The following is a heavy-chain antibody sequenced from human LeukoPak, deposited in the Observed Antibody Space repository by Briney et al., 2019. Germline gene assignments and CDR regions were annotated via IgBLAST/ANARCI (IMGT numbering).Heavy chain of an antibody. V-gene: IGHV3-9*01. D-gene: IGHD2-15*01. CDR1: GFTFDDYA. CDR3: AREFCSGGSCRAAFDI. CDR2: ISWNSGSI. Sequence: GRSLRLSCAASGFTFDDYAMHWVRQAPGKGLEWVSGISWNSGSIGYADSVKGRFTISRDNAKNSLYLQMNSLRAEDTAVYYCAREFCSGGSCRAAFDIWGQGTMVTVSS. J-gene: IGHJ3*02.